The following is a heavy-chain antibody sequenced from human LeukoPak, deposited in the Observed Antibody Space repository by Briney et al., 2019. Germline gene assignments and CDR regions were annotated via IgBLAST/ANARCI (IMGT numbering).Heavy chain of an antibody. Sequence: GVSLPISSTGPGYRFTSYSIGWARPMTGKGLEWMGIIFPGDSDTRYTPCFQDQVTISTVETISSAYLQWGSLKASDTSMYYCGKHGIYKGYNYGMDVWGEGTTVTASS. V-gene: IGHV5-51*01. CDR3: GKHGIYKGYNYGMDV. CDR2: IFPGDSDT. J-gene: IGHJ6*01. D-gene: IGHD1-1*01. CDR1: GYRFTSYS.